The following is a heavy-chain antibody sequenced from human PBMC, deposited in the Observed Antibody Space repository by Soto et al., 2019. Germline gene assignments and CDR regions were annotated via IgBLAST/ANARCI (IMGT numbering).Heavy chain of an antibody. CDR1: GYSISGGYY. D-gene: IGHD5-12*01. V-gene: IGHV4-38-2*01. CDR2: VYPSGST. Sequence: SETLSLTCAVSGYSISGGYYWGWIRQPPGRGLEWIGSVYPSGSTYYNPSLRSRVTISVDKSKNQFSLKLRSVTAADTALYYCARAPVDFYYFDYWGQGTLVTVSS. J-gene: IGHJ4*02. CDR3: ARAPVDFYYFDY.